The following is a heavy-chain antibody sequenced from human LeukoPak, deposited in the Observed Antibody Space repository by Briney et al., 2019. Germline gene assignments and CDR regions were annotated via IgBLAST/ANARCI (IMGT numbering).Heavy chain of an antibody. CDR1: GFHFSAYS. CDR3: ARDYKYAFDN. J-gene: IGHJ4*02. D-gene: IGHD5-24*01. Sequence: GGSLRLSCAASGFHFSAYSMNWVRQAPGKGLEWISYIGISSGNTKYADSVKGRFTISGDKAKNSLYLQMNSLRVEDTAVYYCARDYKYAFDNWGQGTLVTVSS. CDR2: IGISSGNT. V-gene: IGHV3-48*01.